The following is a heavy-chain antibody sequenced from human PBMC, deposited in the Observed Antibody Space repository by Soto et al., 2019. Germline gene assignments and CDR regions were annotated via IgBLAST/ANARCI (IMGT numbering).Heavy chain of an antibody. D-gene: IGHD2-15*01. CDR1: GGTFSSYA. Sequence: QVQLVQSGAEVKKPGSSVKVSCEASGGTFSSYAISWVRQAPGQGLEWMGGIIPIFGTANYAQKFQGRVTITADESTSTAYMELSSLRSEDTAVYYCAREGEMEITVVKPRYYYYGMDVWGQGTTVTVSS. J-gene: IGHJ6*02. V-gene: IGHV1-69*01. CDR2: IIPIFGTA. CDR3: AREGEMEITVVKPRYYYYGMDV.